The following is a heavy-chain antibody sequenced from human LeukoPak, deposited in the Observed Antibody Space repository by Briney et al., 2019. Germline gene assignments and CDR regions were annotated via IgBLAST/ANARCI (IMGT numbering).Heavy chain of an antibody. CDR2: IKQDGSDK. V-gene: IGHV3-7*01. CDR3: ARDLYRIVVVPHYFDY. Sequence: GGSLRLSCAASGFTFSSYEMNWVRQAPGKGLEWVANIKQDGSDKYYVDSVKGRFTISRDNAKNSLYLQMNSLRAEDTAVYYCARDLYRIVVVPHYFDYWGQGTLVTVSS. J-gene: IGHJ4*02. D-gene: IGHD3-22*01. CDR1: GFTFSSYE.